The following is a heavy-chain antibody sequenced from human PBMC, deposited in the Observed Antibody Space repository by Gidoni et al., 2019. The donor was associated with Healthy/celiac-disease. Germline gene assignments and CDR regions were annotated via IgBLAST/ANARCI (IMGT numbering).Heavy chain of an antibody. CDR3: ARIRCSGGSCYGNDY. D-gene: IGHD2-15*01. J-gene: IGHJ4*02. CDR2: IAWDDDK. Sequence: QVTLRESGPALVKPTQTLTLTCTFSGFSPSTSGMCVSWIRQPPGKALEWLALIAWDDDKYYSTSLKTRLTISKDTSKNQVVLTMTNMDPVDTATYYCARIRCSGGSCYGNDYWGQGTLVTVSS. CDR1: GFSPSTSGMC. V-gene: IGHV2-70*01.